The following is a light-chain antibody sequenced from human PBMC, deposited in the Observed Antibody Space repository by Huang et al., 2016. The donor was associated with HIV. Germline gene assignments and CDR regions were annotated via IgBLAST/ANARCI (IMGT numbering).Light chain of an antibody. CDR1: QAIGTY. CDR2: DAS. J-gene: IGKJ5*01. V-gene: IGKV1-39*01. CDR3: QQSYSALIT. Sequence: IQLTQSPTSLSASVGDRVAIACRASQAIGTYLNWFQQKPGRAPKLLISDASSLHAGIPSRFIGSGSGTEFTLTIRGLQFDDFATYFCQQSYSALITFGQWTRLEIK.